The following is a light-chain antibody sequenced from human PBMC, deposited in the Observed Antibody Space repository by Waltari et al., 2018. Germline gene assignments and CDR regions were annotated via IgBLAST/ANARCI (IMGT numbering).Light chain of an antibody. CDR2: EVT. Sequence: QSALTQPPSVSGSPGQSVTISCTGTSNDVGGFHRVPWYRQSPGAAPKLILYEVTKRPSGVPDRFSGSKSGNTASLTVSGLQAEDAADYYCSSFTTSNTWVFGGGTKLTVL. J-gene: IGLJ3*02. CDR3: SSFTTSNTWV. V-gene: IGLV2-18*02. CDR1: SNDVGGFHR.